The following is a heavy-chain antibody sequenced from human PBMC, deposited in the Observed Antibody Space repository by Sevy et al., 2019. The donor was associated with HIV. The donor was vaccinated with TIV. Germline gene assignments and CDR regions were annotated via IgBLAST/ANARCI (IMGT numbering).Heavy chain of an antibody. CDR3: ARDVGDFWTRLDY. V-gene: IGHV3-30*04. J-gene: IGHJ4*02. D-gene: IGHD3-3*01. Sequence: GGSLRLSCAASGFTFSSYAMHWVRQAPGKGLEWVAVMSYDGSNKYYADSVKGQFTISGDNSKNTLYLQMNSLRGEDTAVYYCARDVGDFWTRLDYWGQGTLVTVSS. CDR2: MSYDGSNK. CDR1: GFTFSSYA.